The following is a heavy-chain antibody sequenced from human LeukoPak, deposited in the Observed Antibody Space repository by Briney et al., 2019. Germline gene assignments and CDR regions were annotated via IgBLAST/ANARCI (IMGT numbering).Heavy chain of an antibody. CDR1: GYSISSGYY. J-gene: IGHJ4*02. Sequence: SETLSLTCTVSGYSISSGYYWGWIRQPPGKGLEWIGSIYHSGSTYYNPSLKSRVTISVDTSKNQFSLKLSSVTAADTAVYYCARADVLLWFGELLGLYFDYWGQGTLVTVSS. CDR3: ARADVLLWFGELLGLYFDY. V-gene: IGHV4-38-2*02. D-gene: IGHD3-10*01. CDR2: IYHSGST.